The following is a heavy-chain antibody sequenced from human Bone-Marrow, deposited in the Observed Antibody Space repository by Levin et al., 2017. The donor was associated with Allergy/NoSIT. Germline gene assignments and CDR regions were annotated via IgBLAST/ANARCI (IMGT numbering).Heavy chain of an antibody. Sequence: KPSETLSLTCTVSGGSISSLTTYFWAWVRQPPGKGLEWIGTIYYSGNTYYNPSLKSRITISVDTSKNQFSLRLSSVTAADTAVYDCARWSGLNWFGPWGQGSLVIVSS. J-gene: IGHJ5*02. CDR3: ARWSGLNWFGP. D-gene: IGHD3-3*01. V-gene: IGHV4-39*01. CDR2: IYYSGNT. CDR1: GGSISSLTTYF.